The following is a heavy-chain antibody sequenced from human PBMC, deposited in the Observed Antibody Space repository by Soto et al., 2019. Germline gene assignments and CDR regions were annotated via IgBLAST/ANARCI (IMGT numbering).Heavy chain of an antibody. CDR2: INPKFGDT. D-gene: IGHD3-10*01. V-gene: IGHV1-2*02. J-gene: IGHJ6*02. Sequence: QVQLVQSGAEVKEPGDSVRVSCEASGYTFTSYYIHWVRQAPGQGLEWMGWINPKFGDTTYAQDFQDRVSMTRDMSISTVYMEWSRLTSDDTAKYYCARNMDYYYGPGSGNGHGFWGQGTTVTVFS. CDR3: ARNMDYYYGPGSGNGHGF. CDR1: GYTFTSYY.